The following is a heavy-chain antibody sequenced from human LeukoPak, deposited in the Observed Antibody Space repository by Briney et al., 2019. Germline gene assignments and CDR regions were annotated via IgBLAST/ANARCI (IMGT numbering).Heavy chain of an antibody. CDR2: IDWDGDK. V-gene: IGHV2-70*11. CDR1: GFSLSTSGMC. J-gene: IGHJ4*02. D-gene: IGHD1-26*01. Sequence: ESGPTLVNPTQTLTLACTFSGFSLSTSGMCVSWIRQPPGKALEWLARIDWDGDKYYNTSLKTRLTISKDTSKNQVVLIVTDMDPVDTATYYCARILGSRYYFDNWGQGTLVTVSS. CDR3: ARILGSRYYFDN.